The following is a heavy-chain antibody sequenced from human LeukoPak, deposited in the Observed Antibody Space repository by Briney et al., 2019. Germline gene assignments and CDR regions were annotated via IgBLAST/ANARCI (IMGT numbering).Heavy chain of an antibody. Sequence: GASVKVSCKASGGTFSSYAISWVRQAPGQGLEWMGGIIPIFGTANYAQKFQGRVTITADESTSTAYMELSSLRSEDTAVYYCASKRITMVRGVTVNYYYYYMDVWGKGTTVTISS. D-gene: IGHD3-10*01. CDR1: GGTFSSYA. J-gene: IGHJ6*03. V-gene: IGHV1-69*13. CDR3: ASKRITMVRGVTVNYYYYYMDV. CDR2: IIPIFGTA.